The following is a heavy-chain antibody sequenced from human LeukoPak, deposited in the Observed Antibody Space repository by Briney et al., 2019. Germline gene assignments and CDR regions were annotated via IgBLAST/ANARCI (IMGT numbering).Heavy chain of an antibody. Sequence: MSSETLSLTCTVSGASISGSGYYWGWIRQPPGKGLEWIGSIYSSGSTYYNASLQSRVTISIETSKNQISLRLNSVTAADTAMYYCAKSGGSGLIDYWGQGTLVTVSS. V-gene: IGHV4-39*01. CDR1: GASISGSGYY. CDR3: AKSGGSGLIDY. D-gene: IGHD1-26*01. J-gene: IGHJ4*02. CDR2: IYSSGST.